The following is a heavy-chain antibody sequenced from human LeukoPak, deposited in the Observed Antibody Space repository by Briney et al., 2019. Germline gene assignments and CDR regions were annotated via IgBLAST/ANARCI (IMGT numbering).Heavy chain of an antibody. V-gene: IGHV3-33*01. Sequence: PGGSLRLSCAASGFTFSSYGMHWVRQAPGQGLEWVAVIWYDGSNKYYADSVKGRFTISRDNLKNTMYLQMNSLRAEDTAVYSCASGEAWLMGATEFDYWGQGTLVTVSS. J-gene: IGHJ4*02. CDR1: GFTFSSYG. CDR3: ASGEAWLMGATEFDY. D-gene: IGHD1-26*01. CDR2: IWYDGSNK.